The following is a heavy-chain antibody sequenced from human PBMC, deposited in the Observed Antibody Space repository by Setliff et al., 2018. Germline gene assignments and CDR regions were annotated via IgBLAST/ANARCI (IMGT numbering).Heavy chain of an antibody. D-gene: IGHD1-26*01. V-gene: IGHV4-30-4*02. CDR1: GYSISRGNYY. CDR3: ARPLHIMGTSTAYAFDI. J-gene: IGHJ3*02. CDR2: IYHSGST. Sequence: PSETLSLTCTVSGYSISRGNYYWSWIRQPPGKGLEWIGYIYHSGSTFYNPSLKSRVTISVDTSKNQVSLKLTSVTAADTAVYYCARPLHIMGTSTAYAFDIWGQGTMVTVSS.